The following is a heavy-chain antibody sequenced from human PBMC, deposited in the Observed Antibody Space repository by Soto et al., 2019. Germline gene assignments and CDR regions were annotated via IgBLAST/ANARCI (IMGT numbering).Heavy chain of an antibody. CDR2: IYQTGST. CDR3: ARFGYFYYGMDV. D-gene: IGHD3-16*01. Sequence: QLLLQESGSGLVKPSETLSLTCAVSGGSISSGGYSWSWIRQPPGKGLEWVGYIYQTGSTYYNPSLKSRLISSVDRAKNQFSLKLRSVTAADTAVYYCARFGYFYYGMDVWGQGTTVTVSS. V-gene: IGHV4-30-2*01. J-gene: IGHJ6*02. CDR1: GGSISSGGYS.